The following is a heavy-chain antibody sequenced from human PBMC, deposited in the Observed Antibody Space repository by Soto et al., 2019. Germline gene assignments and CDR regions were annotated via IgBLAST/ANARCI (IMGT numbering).Heavy chain of an antibody. V-gene: IGHV1-46*01. CDR1: GYTFTSYY. Sequence: AASVKVSCKASGYTFTSYYMHWVRQAPGQGLEWMGIINPSGGSTSYAQKFQGRVTMTRDTSTSTVYMELSSLRSEDTAVYYCARSWAAGGYSYGYPDYWGQGTLVTVSS. J-gene: IGHJ4*02. D-gene: IGHD5-18*01. CDR2: INPSGGST. CDR3: ARSWAAGGYSYGYPDY.